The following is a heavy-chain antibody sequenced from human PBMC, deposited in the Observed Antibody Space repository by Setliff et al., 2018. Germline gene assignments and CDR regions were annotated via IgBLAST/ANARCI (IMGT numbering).Heavy chain of an antibody. D-gene: IGHD3-10*01. CDR3: ARHPYYYGSGTYLDNNNRWFDP. Sequence: PGESLNISCKGSGYSFSTCWIGWVRQMPGKGLEWMGIIYPGDSITRYSPSFQGQVTISVDKSINTAYLQWSSLRASDTAIYYCARHPYYYGSGTYLDNNNRWFDPWGQGTLVTVS. V-gene: IGHV5-51*01. CDR2: IYPGDSIT. J-gene: IGHJ5*02. CDR1: GYSFSTCW.